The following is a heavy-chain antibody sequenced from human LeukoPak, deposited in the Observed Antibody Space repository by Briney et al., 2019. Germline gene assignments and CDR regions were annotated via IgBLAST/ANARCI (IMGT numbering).Heavy chain of an antibody. CDR1: GFTFSSYA. CDR3: AKDPPSYYGSGSYYDY. V-gene: IGHV3-23*01. CDR2: ISGSGGST. D-gene: IGHD3-10*01. Sequence: GGSLRLSCAASGFTFSSYAMSWVRQAPGKGLEWVSAISGSGGSTYYADSVKGRFTISRDNSKNTLYLQMNSLRAEDTAVYYCAKDPPSYYGSGSYYDYWGQGTLVTVSS. J-gene: IGHJ4*02.